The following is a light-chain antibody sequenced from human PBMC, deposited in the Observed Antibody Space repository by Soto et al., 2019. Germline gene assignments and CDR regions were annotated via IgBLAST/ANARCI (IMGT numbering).Light chain of an antibody. V-gene: IGLV2-8*01. CDR1: SSDVGAYNY. CDR2: DVS. Sequence: QSALTQPPSASGSPGQSVTIPCTGTSSDVGAYNYVSWFQQHPGKAPKFVIFDVSERPSGVPDRFSGSKSGNTAYLTVSGLQAEDEADYYCCSHAGSNTLFGGGTKLTVL. J-gene: IGLJ3*02. CDR3: CSHAGSNTL.